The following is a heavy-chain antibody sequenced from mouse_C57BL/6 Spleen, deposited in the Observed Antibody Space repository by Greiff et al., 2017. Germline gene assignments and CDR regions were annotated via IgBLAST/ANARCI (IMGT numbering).Heavy chain of an antibody. V-gene: IGHV1-15*01. CDR1: GYTFTDYE. Sequence: QVQLQQSGAELVRPGASVTLSCKASGYTFTDYEMHWVKQTPVHGLEWIGAIDPETGGTAYNQKFKGKAILTADKSSSTAYMELRSLTSEDSAVYYCTRSRHVLDYWGQGTTLTVSS. CDR2: IDPETGGT. CDR3: TRSRHVLDY. J-gene: IGHJ2*01.